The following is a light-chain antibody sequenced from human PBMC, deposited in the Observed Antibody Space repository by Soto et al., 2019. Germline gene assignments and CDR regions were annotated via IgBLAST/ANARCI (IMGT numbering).Light chain of an antibody. CDR2: GAS. CDR3: QQYGGSPPYT. J-gene: IGKJ2*01. V-gene: IGKV3-20*01. CDR1: QSLSSSY. Sequence: EIVLTQSPGTLSLSPGERATLSCRASQSLSSSYLAWYQQKPGQAPRLLIYGASSRATGIPDRFSGSRSGTGFTLTISRLEPEDFAVYDCQQYGGSPPYTFGQGTKVEIK.